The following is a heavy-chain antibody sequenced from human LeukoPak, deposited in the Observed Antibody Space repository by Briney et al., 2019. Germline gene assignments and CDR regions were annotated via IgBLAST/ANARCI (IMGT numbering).Heavy chain of an antibody. CDR1: GYTFSSYG. J-gene: IGHJ4*02. CDR3: VRDTIFGNPCDY. Sequence: ASVKVSCKASGYTFSSYGISWERQVPGQGLKWVGWISAYNGDTNSSQKLQGRVTMTTDTSTSTAYMELRSLRSDDTAVYYCVRDTIFGNPCDYWGQGTLVTVSS. V-gene: IGHV1-18*01. D-gene: IGHD3-3*01. CDR2: ISAYNGDT.